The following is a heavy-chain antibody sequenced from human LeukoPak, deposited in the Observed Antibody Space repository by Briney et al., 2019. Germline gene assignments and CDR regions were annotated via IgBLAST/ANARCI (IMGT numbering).Heavy chain of an antibody. CDR3: AQGHSHTAMYY. Sequence: GGSLRLSCAASGFTFSSYSMNWVRQAPGKGLEWVSYISSSSSTIYYADSVKGRFTISRDNAKNPLYLQMNSLRAEDTAVYYCAQGHSHTAMYYWGQGTLVTVSS. D-gene: IGHD5-18*01. CDR1: GFTFSSYS. CDR2: ISSSSSTI. V-gene: IGHV3-48*01. J-gene: IGHJ4*02.